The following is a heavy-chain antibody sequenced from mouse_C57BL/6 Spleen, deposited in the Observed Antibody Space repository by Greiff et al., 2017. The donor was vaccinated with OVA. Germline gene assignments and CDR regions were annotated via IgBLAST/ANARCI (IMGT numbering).Heavy chain of an antibody. V-gene: IGHV10-1*01. D-gene: IGHD2-3*01. J-gene: IGHJ3*01. CDR3: VRQGDDGYYGFAY. CDR2: IRSKSNNYAT. CDR1: GFSFNTYA. Sequence: EADGGLVQPKGSLKLSCAASGFSFNTYAMNWVRQAPGKGLEWVARIRSKSNNYATYYADSVKDRFPISRDDSESMLYLQMNNLKTEDTAMYYCVRQGDDGYYGFAYWGQGTLVTVSA.